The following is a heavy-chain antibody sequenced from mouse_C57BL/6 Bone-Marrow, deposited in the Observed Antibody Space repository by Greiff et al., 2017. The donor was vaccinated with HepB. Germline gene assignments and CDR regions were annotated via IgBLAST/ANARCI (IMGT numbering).Heavy chain of an antibody. CDR2: ISYSGST. Sequence: EVKLQESGPGMVKPSQSLSLTCTVTGYSITSGYYWHWIRHFPGNKLEWMGYISYSGSTNYNPSLKSRISITHDTSKNHFFLKLNSVTTEDTATYYCARALLLRSMDYWGQGTSVTVSS. V-gene: IGHV3-1*01. CDR3: ARALLLRSMDY. J-gene: IGHJ4*01. D-gene: IGHD1-1*01. CDR1: GYSITSGYY.